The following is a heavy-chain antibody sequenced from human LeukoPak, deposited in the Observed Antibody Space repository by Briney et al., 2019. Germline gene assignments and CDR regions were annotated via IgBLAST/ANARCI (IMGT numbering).Heavy chain of an antibody. CDR1: GYTFTSYG. D-gene: IGHD3-10*01. CDR3: ARGTMVRGVIIAGLDY. J-gene: IGHJ4*02. Sequence: GASVKVSCKASGYTFTSYGISWVRQAPGQGPEWMGWISAYNGNTNYAQKLQGRVTMTTDTSTSTAYMELRSLRSDDTAVYYCARGTMVRGVIIAGLDYWGQGTLVTVSS. CDR2: ISAYNGNT. V-gene: IGHV1-18*01.